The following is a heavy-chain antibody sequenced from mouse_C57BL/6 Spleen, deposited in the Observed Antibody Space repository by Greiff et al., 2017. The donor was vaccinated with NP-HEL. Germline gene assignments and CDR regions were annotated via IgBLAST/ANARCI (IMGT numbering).Heavy chain of an antibody. Sequence: VQLQESGPELVKPGASVKISCKASGYAFSSSWMNWVKQRPGKGLEWIGRIYPGDGDTNYNGKFKGKATLTADKSSSTAYMQLSSLTSEDSAVYFCARGSYAMDYWGQGTSVTVSS. CDR2: IYPGDGDT. V-gene: IGHV1-82*01. CDR1: GYAFSSSW. CDR3: ARGSYAMDY. J-gene: IGHJ4*01.